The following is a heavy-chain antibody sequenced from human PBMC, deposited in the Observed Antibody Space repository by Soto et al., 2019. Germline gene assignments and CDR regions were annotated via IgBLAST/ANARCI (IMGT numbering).Heavy chain of an antibody. Sequence: PSETLCLTCTVSGGSISSGDDYWSWIRQPPGKGLEWIGYIYYSGSTNYNPSLKSRVTISVDTSKNQFSLKLSSVTAADTAVYYCARDQAANRNYYYGMDVWGQGTTVTVSS. D-gene: IGHD6-25*01. CDR1: GGSISSGDDY. V-gene: IGHV4-61*08. CDR3: ARDQAANRNYYYGMDV. J-gene: IGHJ6*02. CDR2: IYYSGST.